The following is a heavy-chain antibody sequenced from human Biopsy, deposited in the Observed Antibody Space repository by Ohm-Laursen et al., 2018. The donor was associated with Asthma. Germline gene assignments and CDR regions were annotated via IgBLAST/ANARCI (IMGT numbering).Heavy chain of an antibody. CDR2: IHYSGST. Sequence: TLSLTCDVSGASIKTDDHYWSWLRQPPGKGLEWFGFIHYSGSTSYNPSLKGGVTISVDTSKNQFSLKLSSLTAADTAVYYCARASVAASSNWFDPLGQGTLVTVSS. CDR3: ARASVAASSNWFDP. D-gene: IGHD6-19*01. CDR1: GASIKTDDHY. J-gene: IGHJ5*02. V-gene: IGHV4-30-4*01.